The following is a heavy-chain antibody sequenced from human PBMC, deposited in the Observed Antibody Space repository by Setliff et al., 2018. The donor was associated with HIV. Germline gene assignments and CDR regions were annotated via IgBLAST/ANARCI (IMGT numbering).Heavy chain of an antibody. J-gene: IGHJ4*02. CDR2: VHYSGST. D-gene: IGHD3-3*01. V-gene: IGHV4-59*01. CDR3: ASEKKAWSVSDSFYEY. CDR1: GLSMSYNY. Sequence: SETLSLTCTVSGLSMSYNYWTWIRQSPGKGLEWIGYVHYSGSTRYNPSLKSRFTISVDTSKKKFSLKLTSMTGTDTAVYYCASEKKAWSVSDSFYEYLGQGVPVTVSS.